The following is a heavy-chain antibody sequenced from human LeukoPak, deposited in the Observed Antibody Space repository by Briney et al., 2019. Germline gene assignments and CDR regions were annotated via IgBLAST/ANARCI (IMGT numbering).Heavy chain of an antibody. CDR3: ARRRYYYDSSGYYYYFDY. Sequence: SQTLSLTCAVSGGSISSGGYSWSWIRQPPGKGLEWIGYICHSGSTYYNPSLKSRVTISVDRSKNQFSLKLSSVTAADTAVYYCARRRYYYDSSGYYYYFDYWGQGTLVTVSS. V-gene: IGHV4-30-2*01. J-gene: IGHJ4*02. D-gene: IGHD3-22*01. CDR1: GGSISSGGYS. CDR2: ICHSGST.